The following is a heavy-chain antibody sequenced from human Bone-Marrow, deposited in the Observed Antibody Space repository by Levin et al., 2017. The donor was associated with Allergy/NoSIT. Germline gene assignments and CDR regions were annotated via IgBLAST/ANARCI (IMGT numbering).Heavy chain of an antibody. CDR2: IWYDGSNE. Sequence: GGSLRLSCTASGLAFGGSGIHWVRQAPGKGLEWVALIWYDGSNENYADSVKGRFTISRDNFKKVVYLQMNRLGVDDTAIYYCAGGRAAAHFDYYYYMEIWGRGTTVTVSS. CDR3: AGGRAAAHFDYYYYMEI. CDR1: GLAFGGSG. V-gene: IGHV3-33*03. J-gene: IGHJ6*03. D-gene: IGHD6-13*01.